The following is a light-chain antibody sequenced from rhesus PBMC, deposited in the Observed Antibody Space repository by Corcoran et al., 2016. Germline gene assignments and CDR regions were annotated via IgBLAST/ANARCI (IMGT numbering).Light chain of an antibody. CDR2: AAS. Sequence: DIQMSQSPSSLSASVGDKVTITCRASQGISNALAWYQQKPRKDPKLLIYAASSLASGVPSRFSGSRSGTDVTLTISSLQPEDFATYYGQQGYSTPLTFGGGTKVELK. CDR3: QQGYSTPLT. CDR1: QGISNA. J-gene: IGKJ4*01. V-gene: IGKV1-33*02.